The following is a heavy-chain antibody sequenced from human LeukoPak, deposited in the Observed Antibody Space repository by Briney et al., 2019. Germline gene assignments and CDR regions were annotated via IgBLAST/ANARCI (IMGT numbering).Heavy chain of an antibody. D-gene: IGHD3-10*01. J-gene: IGHJ3*02. CDR1: GGSFSGYY. CDR2: INHSGST. CDR3: ARHRGLTRWFNAFDI. V-gene: IGHV4-34*01. Sequence: PSETLSLTCAVYGGSFSGYYWSWIRQPPGKGLEWIGEINHSGSTNYNPSLKSRVTISVDTSKNQFSLKLSSVTAADTAVYYCARHRGLTRWFNAFDIWGQGTMVTVSS.